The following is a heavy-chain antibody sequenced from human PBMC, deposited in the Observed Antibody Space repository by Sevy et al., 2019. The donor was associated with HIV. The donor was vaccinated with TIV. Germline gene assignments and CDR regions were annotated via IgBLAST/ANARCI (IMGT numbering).Heavy chain of an antibody. Sequence: GGCLRLSCAASGFTFSEYGMRWVRQAPGKGLEWVAVISHDGRNNKYNADSVKGRFTISRDNSKNTLYLQMNSLRAENTAIYYCARDRGEILSSAFNYWGQGTLVTVSS. V-gene: IGHV3-30*04. CDR1: GFTFSEYG. CDR2: ISHDGRNNK. CDR3: ARDRGEILSSAFNY. D-gene: IGHD3-10*01. J-gene: IGHJ4*02.